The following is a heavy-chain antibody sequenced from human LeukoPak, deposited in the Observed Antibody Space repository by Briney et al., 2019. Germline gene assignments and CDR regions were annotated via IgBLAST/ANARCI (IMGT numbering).Heavy chain of an antibody. CDR1: GGSFSGYY. CDR2: INHSGST. CDR3: ATLPRYDSSGYYYARPFDY. V-gene: IGHV4-34*01. Sequence: PSETLSLICAVYGGSFSGYYWSWTRQPPEKALECIGEINHSGSTNYNPSLKRRVTISVDASKNQFSLKLSSVTAADTAVYYCATLPRYDSSGYYYARPFDYWGQGTLVTVSS. D-gene: IGHD3-22*01. J-gene: IGHJ4*02.